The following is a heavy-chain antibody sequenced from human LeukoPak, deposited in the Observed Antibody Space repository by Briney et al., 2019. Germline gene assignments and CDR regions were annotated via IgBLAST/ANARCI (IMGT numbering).Heavy chain of an antibody. CDR1: GFTFDDYA. V-gene: IGHV3-9*01. CDR2: ISWNSGSI. D-gene: IGHD3-10*01. CDR3: ARGDDV. Sequence: GGSLRLSCAASGFTFDDYAMHWVRQAPGKGREGVSGISWNSGSIGYADSVKGRFTISRDNAKNSLYLQMNTLRAEDTALFYCARGDDVWGKGTTVTVSS. J-gene: IGHJ6*04.